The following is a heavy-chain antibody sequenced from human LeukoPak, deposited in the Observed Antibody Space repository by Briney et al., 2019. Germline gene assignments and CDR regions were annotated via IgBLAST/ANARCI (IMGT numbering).Heavy chain of an antibody. J-gene: IGHJ1*01. CDR3: ARWSSGRRIFGH. V-gene: IGHV1-8*01. Sequence: GASVKVSCKASGCTFTSYDINWVRQATGQGLEWMGWMNPNSGNTGYAQKFQGRVTMTTDTSTSTAYMELRSLRSDDTAVYYCARWSSGRRIFGHWGQGTLVTVSS. CDR2: MNPNSGNT. CDR1: GCTFTSYD. D-gene: IGHD6-19*01.